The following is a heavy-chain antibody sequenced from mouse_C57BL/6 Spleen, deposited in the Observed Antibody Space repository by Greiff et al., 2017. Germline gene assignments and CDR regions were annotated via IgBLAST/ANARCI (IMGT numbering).Heavy chain of an antibody. V-gene: IGHV1-55*01. Sequence: QVQLQQPGAELVKPGASVKMSCKASGYAFTSYWITWVKQRPGQGLEWIGDIYPGSGSTNYNEKFKSKATLTVDTSSSTAYMQLSSLTSEDSAVYYCARSAYYGSSVGYWGQGTTLTVSS. D-gene: IGHD1-1*01. J-gene: IGHJ2*01. CDR3: ARSAYYGSSVGY. CDR2: IYPGSGST. CDR1: GYAFTSYW.